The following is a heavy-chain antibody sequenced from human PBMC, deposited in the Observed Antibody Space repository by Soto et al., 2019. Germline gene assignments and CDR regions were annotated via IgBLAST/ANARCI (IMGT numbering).Heavy chain of an antibody. CDR1: GDSISSGGYY. V-gene: IGHV4-31*03. CDR3: ARDSGYEENGMDV. CDR2: IHNSGNT. D-gene: IGHD5-12*01. Sequence: SETLSLTCTVSGDSISSGGYYWSWIRQHPGKGLEWIGYIHNSGNTLYNPSLKSRLIISVDTSKNQFSLRLSSVTAADTAVYYCARDSGYEENGMDVWGQGTTVTVSS. J-gene: IGHJ6*02.